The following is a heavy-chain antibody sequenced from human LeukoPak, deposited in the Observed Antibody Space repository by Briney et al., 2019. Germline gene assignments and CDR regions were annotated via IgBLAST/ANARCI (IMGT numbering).Heavy chain of an antibody. CDR1: GFTFSSYS. J-gene: IGHJ4*02. CDR2: ISSSSSYI. V-gene: IGHV3-21*01. Sequence: GGCLRLSRAASGFTFSSYSMNWVRQAPGKGLEWVSSISSSSSYIYYADSVKGRFTISRDNSKNSLYLQMNSLRAEDTAVYYCARDPMYYYDSSGYDYWGQGTLVTVSS. CDR3: ARDPMYYYDSSGYDY. D-gene: IGHD3-22*01.